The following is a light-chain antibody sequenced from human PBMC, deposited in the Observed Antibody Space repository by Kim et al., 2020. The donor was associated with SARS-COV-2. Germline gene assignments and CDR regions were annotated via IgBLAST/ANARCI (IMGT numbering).Light chain of an antibody. CDR2: AAS. CDR3: QQSYSTLPYT. V-gene: IGKV1-39*01. CDR1: QSISSY. J-gene: IGKJ2*01. Sequence: ASVGHRVTITCRASQSISSYLNWYQQKPGKAPKLMIYAASSLQSGVPSRFSGSGSGTDFTLTISSLQPEDFATYYCQQSYSTLPYTFGHVTKLE.